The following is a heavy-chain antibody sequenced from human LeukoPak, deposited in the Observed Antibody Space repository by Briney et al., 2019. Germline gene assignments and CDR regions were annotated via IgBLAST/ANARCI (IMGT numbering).Heavy chain of an antibody. J-gene: IGHJ6*02. CDR1: GYTFTSYG. CDR2: ISAYNGNT. Sequence: ASVKVSCKASGYTFTSYGISWVRQAPGQGLEWMGWISAYNGNTNYAQKLQGRVTMTTETSTSTAYMELRSLRSDDTAVYYCARGNIGPLWFGTYYYYYGMDVWGQGTTVTVSS. D-gene: IGHD3-10*01. V-gene: IGHV1-18*01. CDR3: ARGNIGPLWFGTYYYYYGMDV.